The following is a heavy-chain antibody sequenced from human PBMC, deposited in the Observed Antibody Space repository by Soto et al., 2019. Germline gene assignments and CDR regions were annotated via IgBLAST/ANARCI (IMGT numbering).Heavy chain of an antibody. CDR2: ISVDSGKT. V-gene: IGHV1-18*01. J-gene: IGHJ4*02. CDR1: GYTFSTYA. D-gene: IGHD2-8*02. CDR3: ARDTKSNNYWLVFHY. Sequence: VQSGPEVKTPGASVKVSCKTSGYTFSTYAITWVRQAAGQGLEWMGWISVDSGKTTYADKFQGRRTVTTDMSTTTAYMELRRLTSDYTAVYFCARDTKSNNYWLVFHYWGQGTLVTVSS.